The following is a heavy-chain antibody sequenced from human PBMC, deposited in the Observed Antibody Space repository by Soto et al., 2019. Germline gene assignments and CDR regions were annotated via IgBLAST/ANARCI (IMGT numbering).Heavy chain of an antibody. V-gene: IGHV3-7*01. Sequence: ESGGDLVQPGGSLRLSCAASGFTFSSYWMSWVRQAPGKGLEWVANIKQDGNEKYYVDSVKGRFTVSGDNAKSSLYLQMNSLRAEDTAVYYCAKHGDYNFDYWGPGTLVTVSS. D-gene: IGHD4-17*01. CDR2: IKQDGNEK. CDR1: GFTFSSYW. J-gene: IGHJ4*02. CDR3: AKHGDYNFDY.